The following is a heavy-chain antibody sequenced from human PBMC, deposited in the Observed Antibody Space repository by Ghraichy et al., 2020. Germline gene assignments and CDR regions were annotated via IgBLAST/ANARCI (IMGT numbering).Heavy chain of an antibody. J-gene: IGHJ5*02. V-gene: IGHV4-39*07. D-gene: IGHD5-18*01. CDR2: IYYSGSA. Sequence: SETLSLTCTVSGGSISSSNYFWDWIRQPPGKGLEWIGSIYYSGSAYYNPSLKRRVTISVDSSKNQSSLKVNSVTAADTAVYYCARVPRNGYSIGYVDLWGQGTLVTVSS. CDR3: ARVPRNGYSIGYVDL. CDR1: GGSISSSNYF.